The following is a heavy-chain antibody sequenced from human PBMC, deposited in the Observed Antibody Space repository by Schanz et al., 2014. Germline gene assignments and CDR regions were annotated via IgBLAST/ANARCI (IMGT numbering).Heavy chain of an antibody. CDR2: ISAYNGNT. Sequence: QVQLVQSGAEVKKPGASVKVSCKASGYTFSDYYIHWVRQAPGQGLEWMGWISAYNGNTNYAQKLKGRFTMTTDTSTSTAYMELRSLRSDDTAVYYCARVQDDILTGSEYYYGMDVWGQGTTVTVSS. V-gene: IGHV1-18*04. CDR3: ARVQDDILTGSEYYYGMDV. D-gene: IGHD3-9*01. J-gene: IGHJ6*02. CDR1: GYTFSDYY.